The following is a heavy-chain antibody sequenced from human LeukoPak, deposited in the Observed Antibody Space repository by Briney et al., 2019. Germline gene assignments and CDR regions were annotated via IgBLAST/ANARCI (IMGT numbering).Heavy chain of an antibody. Sequence: GSLRLSCVAYGFNFRDYSMNWVRQAPGKGLDWVSGISGTSSYMYYGDSVKGRFTISRDNAKNSLYLQMNSLRDEDTAVYYCARDRIGPVADFDYWGQGTLVTVSS. CDR1: GFNFRDYS. V-gene: IGHV3-21*01. CDR2: ISGTSSYM. CDR3: ARDRIGPVADFDY. J-gene: IGHJ4*02. D-gene: IGHD6-19*01.